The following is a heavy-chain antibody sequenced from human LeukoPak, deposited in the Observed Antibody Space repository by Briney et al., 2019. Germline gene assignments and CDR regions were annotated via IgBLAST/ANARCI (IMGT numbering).Heavy chain of an antibody. V-gene: IGHV4-59*01. CDR3: AREVRVEVVVAATHGMDV. J-gene: IGHJ6*02. CDR2: VYYSGRT. D-gene: IGHD2-15*01. Sequence: SETLSLTCTVSGGSISSYYWSWIRQPPGKGLEWIGYVYYSGRTNYIPSLKSRVTISVDTSKNQFSLKLSSVTAADTAVYYCAREVRVEVVVAATHGMDVWGQGTTVTVSS. CDR1: GGSISSYY.